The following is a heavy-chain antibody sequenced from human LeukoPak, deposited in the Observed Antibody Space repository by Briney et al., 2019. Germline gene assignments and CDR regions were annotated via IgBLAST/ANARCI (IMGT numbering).Heavy chain of an antibody. D-gene: IGHD3-22*01. J-gene: IGHJ6*02. Sequence: GGSLRLSCAASGFTFSSYEMNWVRQAPGKGLEWVSYISSSGSTIYYADSVKGRFTISRDNAKNSLYLQMNSLRAEDTAVYYCARDSDYDLIPKHYYGMYVWGQGTTVTVSS. CDR1: GFTFSSYE. V-gene: IGHV3-48*03. CDR2: ISSSGSTI. CDR3: ARDSDYDLIPKHYYGMYV.